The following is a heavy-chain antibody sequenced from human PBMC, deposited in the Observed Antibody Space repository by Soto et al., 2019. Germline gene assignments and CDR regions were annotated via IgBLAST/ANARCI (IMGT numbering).Heavy chain of an antibody. Sequence: HVQLQQWGAGLLKPSETLSLTCAVYGGFVSSGSYYWSWIRQPPGKGLEWIGEMSHSGGNHFNPSLMSRAPMSVDTSKNPFSLKMRSVTAAATALYYCARVERGTATTVVDAFDIWGPGTMGTVSS. J-gene: IGHJ3*02. CDR1: GGFVSSGSYY. D-gene: IGHD1-1*01. V-gene: IGHV4-34*01. CDR2: MSHSGGN. CDR3: ARVERGTATTVVDAFDI.